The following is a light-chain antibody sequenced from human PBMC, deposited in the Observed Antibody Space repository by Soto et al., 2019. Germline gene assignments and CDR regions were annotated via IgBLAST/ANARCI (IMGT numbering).Light chain of an antibody. J-gene: IGKJ1*01. CDR3: QNFNSAPQT. CDR1: QTIRNY. Sequence: GIPQAPSRVPVYHGDRATLHCRASQTIRNYLAWYQLKDGKVPRLVIYDASTWATDIPARFRGGGSGTEFTLTISSLQSEDFATYYCQNFNSAPQTFGQGTNVDVK. CDR2: DAS. V-gene: IGKV3-15*01.